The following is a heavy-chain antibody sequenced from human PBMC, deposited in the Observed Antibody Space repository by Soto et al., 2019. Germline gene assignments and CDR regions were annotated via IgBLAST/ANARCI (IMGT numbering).Heavy chain of an antibody. Sequence: EVQQLESGGGLVQPGGSLRLSCAASGFTFSSFAMNWVRQAPGKGLEWVSGITGGGDSTFYADSVKGRFTISRVQSKNTVYLQLNSLRAEDTAVYYCVKKIAGTTTSGAYWYFDLWGRGTLVTVSS. CDR2: ITGGGDST. V-gene: IGHV3-23*01. CDR1: GFTFSSFA. J-gene: IGHJ2*01. D-gene: IGHD1-26*01. CDR3: VKKIAGTTTSGAYWYFDL.